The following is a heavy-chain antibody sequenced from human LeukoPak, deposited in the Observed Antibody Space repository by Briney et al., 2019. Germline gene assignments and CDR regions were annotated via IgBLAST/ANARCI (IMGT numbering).Heavy chain of an antibody. D-gene: IGHD3-22*01. CDR1: GGTFSSYA. Sequence: ASVKVSCKASGGTFSSYAISWVRQAPGQGLEWMGRIIPILGIANYAQKFQGRVTITADKSTSTAYMELSSLRSEDTAVYYCARLSDMYDSSGYTWFDPWGQGTLVTVSS. CDR2: IIPILGIA. CDR3: ARLSDMYDSSGYTWFDP. J-gene: IGHJ5*02. V-gene: IGHV1-69*04.